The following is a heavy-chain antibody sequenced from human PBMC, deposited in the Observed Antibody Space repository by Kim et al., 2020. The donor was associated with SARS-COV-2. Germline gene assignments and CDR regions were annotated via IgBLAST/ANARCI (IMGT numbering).Heavy chain of an antibody. J-gene: IGHJ4*02. D-gene: IGHD3-16*01. CDR3: ARLKGVYSDY. CDR1: GGSFSGYY. Sequence: SETLSLTCDVYGGSFSGYYWSWIRQPPGKGLEWIGEINHSGSTNYNPSLKSRVTISVDTSKNQFSLKLSSVTAADTAVYYCARLKGVYSDYWGQGTLVTVSS. CDR2: INHSGST. V-gene: IGHV4-34*01.